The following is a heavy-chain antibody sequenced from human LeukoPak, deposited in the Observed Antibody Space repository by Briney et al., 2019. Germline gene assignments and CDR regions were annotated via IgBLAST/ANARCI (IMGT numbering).Heavy chain of an antibody. CDR3: ARGWPPRDLFGWAPRYYYYYMDV. CDR1: GGSFSGYY. D-gene: IGHD3-10*01. J-gene: IGHJ6*03. V-gene: IGHV4-34*01. CDR2: INHSGST. Sequence: PSETLSLTCAVYGGSFSGYYWSWIRQPPGKGLEWIGEINHSGSTNYNPSLKSRVTISVDTSKNQFSLKLSSVTAADTAVYYCARGWPPRDLFGWAPRYYYYYMDVWGKGTTVTVSS.